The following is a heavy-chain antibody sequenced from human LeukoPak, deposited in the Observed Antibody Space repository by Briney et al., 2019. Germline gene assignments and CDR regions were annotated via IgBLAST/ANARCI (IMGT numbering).Heavy chain of an antibody. V-gene: IGHV1-69*04. CDR1: GGTFSSYA. CDR3: ARDHRYDFWSGYIFDY. J-gene: IGHJ4*02. CDR2: IIPILGIA. Sequence: GASVKVSCKASGGTFSSYAISWVRQAPGQGLEWMGRIIPILGIANYAQKFQGRVTITADKSTSTAYMELSSVRSEDTAVYYCARDHRYDFWSGYIFDYWGQGTLVTVSS. D-gene: IGHD3-3*01.